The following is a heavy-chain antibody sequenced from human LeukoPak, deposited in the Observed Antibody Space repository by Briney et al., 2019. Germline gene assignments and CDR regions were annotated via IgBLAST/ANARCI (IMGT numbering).Heavy chain of an antibody. CDR3: ARDPTYDSSGGFDY. Sequence: GGSLRLSCAASGFTFSSYAMSCVRQAPGKGLEWVSAISGSGGSTYYADSVKGRFTISRDNSKNTLYLQMNSLRAEDTAVYYCARDPTYDSSGGFDYWGQGTLVTVSS. V-gene: IGHV3-23*01. D-gene: IGHD3-22*01. J-gene: IGHJ4*02. CDR1: GFTFSSYA. CDR2: ISGSGGST.